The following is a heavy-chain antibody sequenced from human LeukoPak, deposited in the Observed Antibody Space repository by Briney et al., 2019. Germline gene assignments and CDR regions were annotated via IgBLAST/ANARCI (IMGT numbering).Heavy chain of an antibody. CDR3: AKGGQLDYFDY. V-gene: IGHV3-23*01. J-gene: IGHJ4*02. D-gene: IGHD1-1*01. Sequence: GGSLRLSCAASGFTFCSYAMSWVRHAPGKGLEWVSAISGSGGSTYYADSVKGRFTISRDNSKNTLYLQMNSLRAEDTAVYYCAKGGQLDYFDYWGQGTLVTVSS. CDR2: ISGSGGST. CDR1: GFTFCSYA.